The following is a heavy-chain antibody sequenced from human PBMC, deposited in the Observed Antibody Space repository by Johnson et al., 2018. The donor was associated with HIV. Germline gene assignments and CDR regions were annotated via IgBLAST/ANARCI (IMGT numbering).Heavy chain of an antibody. CDR1: GFTVSSNY. Sequence: QLVESGGTLVQPGGSLRLSCAASGFTVSSNYMSWVRQAPGKGLEWVSVIYSGGRSYYADSVTGRFTISRDNSKNTLYLQMNSLRAEDTAVYYCAREEGAKYAFDIWGQGTMVTVSS. V-gene: IGHV3-66*02. CDR3: AREEGAKYAFDI. D-gene: IGHD1-26*01. CDR2: IYSGGRS. J-gene: IGHJ3*02.